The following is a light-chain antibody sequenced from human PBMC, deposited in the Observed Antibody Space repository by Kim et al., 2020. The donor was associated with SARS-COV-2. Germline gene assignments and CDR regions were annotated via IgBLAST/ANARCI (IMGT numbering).Light chain of an antibody. Sequence: GPRVSISCSGSSSNIGNNYVAWYQQLPGTAPKLLIYDNNKRPSGIPDRFSGSKSGTSATLGITGLQTGDEADYYCGTWDSSLSTVVFGGGTKLTV. CDR2: DNN. CDR3: GTWDSSLSTVV. CDR1: SSNIGNNY. V-gene: IGLV1-51*01. J-gene: IGLJ2*01.